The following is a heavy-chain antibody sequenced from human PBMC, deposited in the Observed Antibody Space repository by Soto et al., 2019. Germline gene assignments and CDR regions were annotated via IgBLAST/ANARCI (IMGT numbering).Heavy chain of an antibody. Sequence: EVQLVQSGAEVKKPGESLKISCKGSGYSFNNYWIGWVRQMPGKGLEWMGIIYPADSDTRYSPSFQVQITISADKSLRTAYLQWTSLKASDTAIYYRASRGEDEGFYIWGQGTMVTVSS. CDR1: GYSFNNYW. CDR3: ASRGEDEGFYI. J-gene: IGHJ3*02. V-gene: IGHV5-51*01. D-gene: IGHD3-16*01. CDR2: IYPADSDT.